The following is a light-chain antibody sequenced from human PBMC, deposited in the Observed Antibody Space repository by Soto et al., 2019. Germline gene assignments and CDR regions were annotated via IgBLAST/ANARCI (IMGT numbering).Light chain of an antibody. Sequence: QSVLIQPASVSGSPGQSITISCTGTSSDVGGYNFVSWYQQHPGKAPKVVLYEVNNRPSGVSNRFSGSKSGNMASLTISGLQAEDEADYYCISYTTTKSLVFGGGTQLTVL. V-gene: IGLV2-14*01. CDR3: ISYTTTKSLV. J-gene: IGLJ2*01. CDR1: SSDVGGYNF. CDR2: EVN.